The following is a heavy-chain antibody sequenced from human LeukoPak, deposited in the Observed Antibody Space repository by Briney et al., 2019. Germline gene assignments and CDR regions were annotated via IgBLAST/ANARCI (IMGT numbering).Heavy chain of an antibody. J-gene: IGHJ4*02. CDR3: ASSDGRMEY. D-gene: IGHD5-24*01. Sequence: SETLSLTCTVSGGSISSYYWNWIRQPPGKGLEWVGYIYSSGSASYNPSLKSRVTISVDTSKNQFSLKLNSVSAADTAVYYCASSDGRMEYWGQGTLVTVSS. CDR2: IYSSGSA. CDR1: GGSISSYY. V-gene: IGHV4-59*08.